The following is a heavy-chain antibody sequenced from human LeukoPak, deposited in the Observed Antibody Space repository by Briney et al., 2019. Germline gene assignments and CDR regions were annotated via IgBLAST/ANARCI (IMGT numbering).Heavy chain of an antibody. CDR2: ISGSGGST. CDR3: ARDGRHYYGSGNYYSKDAFDI. J-gene: IGHJ3*02. D-gene: IGHD3-10*01. CDR1: GFTFSTYG. V-gene: IGHV3-23*01. Sequence: GGSLRLSCVASGFTFSTYGMSWVRQAPGKGMEWVSAISGSGGSTYYADSVKGRFTISRGNSKNTLYLQMNSLRAEDTAVYYCARDGRHYYGSGNYYSKDAFDIWGQGTMVTVSS.